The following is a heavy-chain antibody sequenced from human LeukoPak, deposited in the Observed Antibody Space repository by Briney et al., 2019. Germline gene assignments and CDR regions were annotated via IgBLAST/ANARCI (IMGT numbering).Heavy chain of an antibody. CDR3: AKEAQLVKFDY. CDR2: ISWNSGTI. J-gene: IGHJ4*02. D-gene: IGHD6-13*01. CDR1: GFTFDDYA. Sequence: PGGSLRLSCAASGFTFDDYAMHWVRQAPGKGLEWVSGISWNSGTIGYADSVKGRFTISRDNAKNSLYLQMNSLTPEDTAFYYCAKEAQLVKFDYWGQGTLVTVSS. V-gene: IGHV3-9*01.